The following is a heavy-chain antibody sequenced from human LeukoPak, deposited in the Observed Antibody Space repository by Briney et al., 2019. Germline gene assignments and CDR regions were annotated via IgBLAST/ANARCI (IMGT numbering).Heavy chain of an antibody. CDR2: IYPGDSDT. CDR1: GYSFTSYW. Sequence: GGSLEISCKGSGYSFTSYWIGWGRQMPGKGLEWRGIIYPGDSDTRYSPSFQGQVTISADKSINTAYLQWSSLKASDTAMYYCARREEPLEAFDIWGQGTMLTVSS. CDR3: ARREEPLEAFDI. D-gene: IGHD3-3*01. V-gene: IGHV5-51*01. J-gene: IGHJ3*02.